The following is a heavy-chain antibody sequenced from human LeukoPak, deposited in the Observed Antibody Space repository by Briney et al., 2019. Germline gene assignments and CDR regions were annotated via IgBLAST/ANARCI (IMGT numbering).Heavy chain of an antibody. CDR2: IKQGGSEK. CDR3: ARDTWGYYYDSSGYY. CDR1: GFTFSSHW. Sequence: GGSLRLSCAASGFTFSSHWMSWVRQAPGKGLEWVANIKQGGSEKYYVDSVKGRFTISRDNAKNSLYLQMNSLRAEDTAVYYCARDTWGYYYDSSGYYWGQGTLVTVSS. D-gene: IGHD3-22*01. V-gene: IGHV3-7*01. J-gene: IGHJ4*02.